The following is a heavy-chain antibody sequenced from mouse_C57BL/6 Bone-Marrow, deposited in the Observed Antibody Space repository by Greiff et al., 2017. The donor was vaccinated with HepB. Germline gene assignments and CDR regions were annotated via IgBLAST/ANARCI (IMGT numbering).Heavy chain of an antibody. CDR1: GFNIKNTY. CDR2: IDPANGNT. J-gene: IGHJ4*01. V-gene: IGHV14-3*01. Sequence: EVKLEESVAELVRPGASVKLSCTASGFNIKNTYMHWVKQRPEQGLEWIGRIDPANGNTKYAPKFQGKATITADTSSNTAYLQLSSLTSEDTAIYYCARALGGNYDAMDYWGQGTSVTVSS. CDR3: ARALGGNYDAMDY. D-gene: IGHD1-1*02.